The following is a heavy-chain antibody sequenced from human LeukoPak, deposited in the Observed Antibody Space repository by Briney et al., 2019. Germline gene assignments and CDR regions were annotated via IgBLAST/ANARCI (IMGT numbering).Heavy chain of an antibody. CDR3: ARVPLWWLTPFDY. Sequence: SETLSLTCAVSGGSLSPHYWAWIRQPLGKGLEWIGEINNRGTTNYCPSLKGRVTISVDTSKNQFSLKLTSVTAADTAMYYCARVPLWWLTPFDYWGQGTLATVFS. CDR2: INNRGTT. D-gene: IGHD5-12*01. J-gene: IGHJ4*02. V-gene: IGHV4-34*01. CDR1: GGSLSPHY.